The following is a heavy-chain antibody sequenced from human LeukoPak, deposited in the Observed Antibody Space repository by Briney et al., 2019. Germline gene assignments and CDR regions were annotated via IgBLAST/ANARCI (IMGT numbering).Heavy chain of an antibody. V-gene: IGHV3-30*18. CDR3: VKRVSDGRPYFFDY. Sequence: PGGSLRLSCGASGFTFSTYPMHWVRQAPGRGREWVAAISKEGSNKYYADSVKGRYTISRDSSKNTLYLEMNSLSGEDTAVYYCVKRVSDGRPYFFDYWGQGTLVTVSS. J-gene: IGHJ4*02. CDR1: GFTFSTYP. CDR2: ISKEGSNK. D-gene: IGHD1-1*01.